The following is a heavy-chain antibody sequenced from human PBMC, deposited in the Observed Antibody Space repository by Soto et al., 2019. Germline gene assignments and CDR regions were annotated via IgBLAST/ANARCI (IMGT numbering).Heavy chain of an antibody. CDR3: ARVKQWLNFDY. CDR1: GGSISSYY. J-gene: IGHJ4*02. CDR2: IYYSGST. Sequence: SETLSLTCTVSGGSISSYYWSWIRQPPGKGLEWIGYIYYSGSTNYNPSLKSRVTISVDTSKNQFSLKLSSVTAADTAVYYCARVKQWLNFDYWGQGTLVTVSS. D-gene: IGHD6-19*01. V-gene: IGHV4-59*01.